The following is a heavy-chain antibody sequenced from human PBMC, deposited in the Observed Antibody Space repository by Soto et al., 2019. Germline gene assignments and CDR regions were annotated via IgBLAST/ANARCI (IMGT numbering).Heavy chain of an antibody. Sequence: GGSLRLSCAASGFTFSDYYMSWIRQAPGKGLEWVSYISSSGSTIYHADSVKGRFTISRDNAKNSLYLQMNSLRAEDTAVYYCGATVTTDFDYWGQGTLVTVSS. CDR3: GATVTTDFDY. V-gene: IGHV3-11*01. D-gene: IGHD4-17*01. J-gene: IGHJ4*02. CDR1: GFTFSDYY. CDR2: ISSSGSTI.